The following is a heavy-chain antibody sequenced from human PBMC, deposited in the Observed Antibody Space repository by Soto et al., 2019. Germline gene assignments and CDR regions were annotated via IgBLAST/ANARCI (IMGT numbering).Heavy chain of an antibody. CDR1: GYGFTTYG. D-gene: IGHD1-1*01. CDR2: ISAHNGNT. Sequence: QVHLVQSGAEVKKPGASVKVSCKGSGYGFTTYGITWVRPAPGQGLEWMAWISAHNGNTNYAQKLQGRVTVTRDTSTSTAYMELRSLTSDDTAVYYCARGRYGDYWGQGALVTVSS. CDR3: ARGRYGDY. V-gene: IGHV1-18*01. J-gene: IGHJ4*02.